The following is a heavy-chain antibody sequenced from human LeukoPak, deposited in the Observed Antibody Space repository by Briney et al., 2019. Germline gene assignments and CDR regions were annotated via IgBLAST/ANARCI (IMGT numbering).Heavy chain of an antibody. Sequence: QPGRSLRLSCAASGFTFSSYGMHWVRQAPGKGLEWVAVIWYDGSNKYYADSVKGRFTISRDNSKNTLYLQMNSLRAEDTAVYYCARDGDYGHPYYYYYYMDVWGKGTTVTVSS. CDR1: GFTFSSYG. CDR2: IWYDGSNK. V-gene: IGHV3-33*01. D-gene: IGHD4-17*01. CDR3: ARDGDYGHPYYYYYYMDV. J-gene: IGHJ6*03.